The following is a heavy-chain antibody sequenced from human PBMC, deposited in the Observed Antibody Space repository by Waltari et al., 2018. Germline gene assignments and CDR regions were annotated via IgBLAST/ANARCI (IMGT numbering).Heavy chain of an antibody. J-gene: IGHJ3*02. V-gene: IGHV1-45*02. CDR2: ITPFNGNT. CDR3: ARSDAQDAFDI. CDR1: GYTFTYRY. Sequence: QMQLVQSGAEVKKTGSSVKVSCKASGYTFTYRYLHWVRQAPGQALEWMGWITPFNGNTNYAQKFQDRVTITRDRSMSTAYMELSSLRSEDTAMYYCARSDAQDAFDIWGQGTMVTVSS.